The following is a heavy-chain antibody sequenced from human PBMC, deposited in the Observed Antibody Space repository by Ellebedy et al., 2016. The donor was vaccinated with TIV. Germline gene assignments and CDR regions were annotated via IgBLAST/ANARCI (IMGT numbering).Heavy chain of an antibody. D-gene: IGHD4-17*01. Sequence: AASVKVSCKASGYTFTGYYMHWVRQAPGQGLEWMGWINPNSGGTNYAQKFQGRVTITRDTSISTAYMELSRLRSDDTAVYYCARDLGGYYGDNGYFDYWGQGTLVTVSS. V-gene: IGHV1-2*02. CDR3: ARDLGGYYGDNGYFDY. CDR2: INPNSGGT. CDR1: GYTFTGYY. J-gene: IGHJ4*02.